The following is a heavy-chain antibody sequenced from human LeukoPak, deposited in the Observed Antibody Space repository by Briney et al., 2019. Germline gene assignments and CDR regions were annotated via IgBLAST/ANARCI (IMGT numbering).Heavy chain of an antibody. V-gene: IGHV3-30-3*01. D-gene: IGHD3-10*01. CDR2: ISYDGSNK. J-gene: IGHJ4*02. CDR3: ARAPGGYYYGSAHFYYFDY. Sequence: GRSLRLSCAASGFTFSSYAMHWVRQAPGKGLEWVAVISYDGSNKYYADSVKGRFTISRDNSKNTLYLQMNSLRAEDTAVYYCARAPGGYYYGSAHFYYFDYWGQGTLVTVSS. CDR1: GFTFSSYA.